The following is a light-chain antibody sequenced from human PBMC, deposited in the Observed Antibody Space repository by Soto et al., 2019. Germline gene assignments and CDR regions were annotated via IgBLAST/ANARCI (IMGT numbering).Light chain of an antibody. J-gene: IGKJ1*01. V-gene: IGKV1-5*02. CDR3: QQYSVYWT. CDR1: QSVSTR. CDR2: DAS. Sequence: DIQMTQSPSSLSASVGDRVTIICRASQSVSTRLAWYQQKPGKAPKVLIYDASSWAGGVPSRFTGSGSGTEFTLTINXXXXXXXXXYYCQQYSVYWTFGQGTK.